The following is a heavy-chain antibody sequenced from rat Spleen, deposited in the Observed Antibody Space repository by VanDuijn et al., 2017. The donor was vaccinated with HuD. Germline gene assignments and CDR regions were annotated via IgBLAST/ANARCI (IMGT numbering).Heavy chain of an antibody. V-gene: IGHV5S23*01. CDR3: ARADRITTHYFDY. CDR2: ISTGGGNT. CDR1: GFTFSNYD. D-gene: IGHD1-10*01. Sequence: EVQLVESGGGLVQPGRSLKLSCAASGFTFSNYDMAWVRQAPTKGLEWVASISTGGGNTYYRDSVKGRFNISRDNAKSTLYLQMDSLRSEDTATYYCARADRITTHYFDYWGQGVMVTVSS. J-gene: IGHJ2*01.